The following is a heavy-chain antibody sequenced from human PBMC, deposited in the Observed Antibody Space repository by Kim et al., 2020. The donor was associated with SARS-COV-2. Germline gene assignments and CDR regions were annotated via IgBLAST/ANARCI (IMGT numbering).Heavy chain of an antibody. J-gene: IGHJ6*02. Sequence: GGSLRLSCAASGFTFSDYYMSWIRQAPGKGLEWVSYISGGGSTIYYADSVEGRFTISRDNAKNSMYLQMNSLRVEDTAVYYCTRDRVSRYGMDVWGQGTTVTVS. CDR3: TRDRVSRYGMDV. CDR1: GFTFSDYY. D-gene: IGHD6-13*01. V-gene: IGHV3-11*01. CDR2: ISGGGSTI.